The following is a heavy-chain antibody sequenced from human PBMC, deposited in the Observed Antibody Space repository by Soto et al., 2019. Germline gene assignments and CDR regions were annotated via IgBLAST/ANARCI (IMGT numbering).Heavy chain of an antibody. V-gene: IGHV3-33*01. J-gene: IGHJ6*02. CDR1: GFTFSSYG. D-gene: IGHD6-13*01. CDR3: ARDIAAAGTSYYYYGMDV. CDR2: IWYDGSNK. Sequence: QVQLVESGGGVVQPGRSLRLSCAASGFTFSSYGMHWVRQAPGKGLEWVAVIWYDGSNKYYADSVKGRFTISRDNSKNTLYLQMNSLRAEDMAVYYCARDIAAAGTSYYYYGMDVWGQGTTVTVSS.